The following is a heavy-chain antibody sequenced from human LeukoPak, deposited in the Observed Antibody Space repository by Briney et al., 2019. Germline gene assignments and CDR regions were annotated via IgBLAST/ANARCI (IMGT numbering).Heavy chain of an antibody. CDR3: AREGRQDYVYFDY. J-gene: IGHJ4*02. V-gene: IGHV4-59*01. Sequence: PSETLSLTCTVSGGSINSYYWSWIRQPPGKGLEWIGYINYSGNTDYNPSPKSRVTISVDTSKNQFSLKVISVTAADTAVYYCAREGRQDYVYFDYWGQGTLVTVSS. CDR1: GGSINSYY. CDR2: INYSGNT. D-gene: IGHD4-17*01.